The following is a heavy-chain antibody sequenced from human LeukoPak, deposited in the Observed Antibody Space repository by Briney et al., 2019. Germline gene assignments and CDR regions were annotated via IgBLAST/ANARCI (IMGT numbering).Heavy chain of an antibody. CDR2: IYSGGST. Sequence: PGGSLRLSCAASGITVSSSYMSWVRQAPGKGLEWVSVIYSGGSTYYADSVKGRFTISRDNSKNTLYLQMNSLRAEDTAVYYCAKDISSGWPYCFDYWGQGTLVTVSS. CDR3: AKDISSGWPYCFDY. CDR1: GITVSSSY. J-gene: IGHJ4*02. D-gene: IGHD6-19*01. V-gene: IGHV3-53*01.